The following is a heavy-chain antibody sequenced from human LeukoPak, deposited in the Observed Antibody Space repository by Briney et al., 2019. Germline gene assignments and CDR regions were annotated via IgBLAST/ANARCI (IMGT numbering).Heavy chain of an antibody. V-gene: IGHV1-69*05. CDR1: GGTFSSYA. Sequence: GSSVKVSCKASGGTFSSYAISWVRQAPGQGLEWMGRIIPIFGTANYAQKFQGRVTITTDESTSTAYMELSSLRSEDTAVYYCARVPYGFGEKYYDFWSGYLLYDYWGQGTLVTVSS. CDR2: IIPIFGTA. CDR3: ARVPYGFGEKYYDFWSGYLLYDY. J-gene: IGHJ4*02. D-gene: IGHD3-3*01.